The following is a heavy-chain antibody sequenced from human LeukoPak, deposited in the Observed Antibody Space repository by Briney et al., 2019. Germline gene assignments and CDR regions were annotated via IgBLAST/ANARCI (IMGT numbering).Heavy chain of an antibody. D-gene: IGHD6-19*01. V-gene: IGHV3-53*01. J-gene: IGHJ4*02. CDR1: GFTVSSNY. Sequence: GGSLRLSCAASGFTVSSNYMTWVRQAPGKGLEWVSTIYIGGSTYYADSVKGRFTISRDNYKNTLYLQMNSLRAEDTTVYYCARDKAVPARGYYFDGWGEGTPVTASS. CDR2: IYIGGST. CDR3: ARDKAVPARGYYFDG.